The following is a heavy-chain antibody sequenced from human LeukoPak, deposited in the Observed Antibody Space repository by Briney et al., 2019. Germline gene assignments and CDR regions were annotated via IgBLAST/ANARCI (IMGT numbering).Heavy chain of an antibody. J-gene: IGHJ3*02. Sequence: GGSLRLSCAASGFTVSNNYMSWVRQAPGQGLEWVSAIYSGGSTYYADSVKGRFTTSRDISKNTLFFEMNSLRAEDTAVYYCGREILPSYAFDIWGQGTMVTVSS. CDR3: GREILPSYAFDI. CDR1: GFTVSNNY. V-gene: IGHV3-66*01. CDR2: IYSGGST. D-gene: IGHD2/OR15-2a*01.